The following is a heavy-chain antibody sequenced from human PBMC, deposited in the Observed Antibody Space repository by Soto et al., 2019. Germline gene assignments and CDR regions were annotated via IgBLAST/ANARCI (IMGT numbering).Heavy chain of an antibody. J-gene: IGHJ4*02. CDR1: GSSFRSGSYY. CDR3: ARDRVNYYYDSSGYPHY. D-gene: IGHD3-22*01. V-gene: IGHV4-61*01. Sequence: ASETLSLTCTVSGSSFRSGSYYWSWIRQPPGKGLEWIGYVYHTGRTSYNPSLKSRVSISMDTSKNRFSLNLDSVTAADTAVYYCARDRVNYYYDSSGYPHYWGQGTLVTVSS. CDR2: VYHTGRT.